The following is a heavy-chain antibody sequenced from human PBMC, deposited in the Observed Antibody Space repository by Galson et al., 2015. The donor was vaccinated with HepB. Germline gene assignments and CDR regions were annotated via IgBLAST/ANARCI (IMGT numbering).Heavy chain of an antibody. J-gene: IGHJ6*03. CDR3: ARVDYDFWSGYYSNYYYMAV. V-gene: IGHV1-18*01. CDR2: IRADNGNT. CDR1: GYTFTNYG. Sequence: CKASGYTFTNYGIGWVRQTPGQGLEWMGWIRADNGNTKYAQKLQGRVTMTTDTSTSTAYMELRSLRSDDTAVYYCARVDYDFWSGYYSNYYYMAVWGKGTTVTVSS. D-gene: IGHD3-3*01.